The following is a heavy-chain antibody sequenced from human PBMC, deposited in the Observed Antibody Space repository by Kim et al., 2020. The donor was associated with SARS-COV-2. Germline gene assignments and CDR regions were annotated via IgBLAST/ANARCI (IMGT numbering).Heavy chain of an antibody. CDR3: AXXLEXXXDV. CDR2: IYSGGST. V-gene: IGHV3-66*01. CDR1: GFTVSSNY. Sequence: GGSLRLSCAASGFTVSSNYMSWVRQAPGKGLXXVSVIYSGGSTYYADSVKGRFTXXRDXXXNTLXXQXXSLRXXXTAXXXCAXXLEXXXDVXXXGT. J-gene: IGHJ6*01.